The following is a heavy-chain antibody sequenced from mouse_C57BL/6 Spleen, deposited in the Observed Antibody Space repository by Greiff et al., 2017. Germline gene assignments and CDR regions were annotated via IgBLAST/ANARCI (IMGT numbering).Heavy chain of an antibody. D-gene: IGHD1-1*01. CDR3: ARGDYGRSNGVAY. J-gene: IGHJ3*01. CDR2: IDPSDSAT. CDR1: GYTFTSYW. Sequence: QVQLKQPGAELVRPGSSVTLSCKASGYTFTSYWMHWVKQRPVQGLEWIGTIDPSDSATNYNHKCKDKSTLTVDKSYSTAYMQLSSLTSEDAAVYYWARGDYGRSNGVAYWGQGTLVTVSA. V-gene: IGHV1-52*01.